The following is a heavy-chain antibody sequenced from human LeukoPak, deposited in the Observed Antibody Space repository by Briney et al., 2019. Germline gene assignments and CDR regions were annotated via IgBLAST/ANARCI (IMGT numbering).Heavy chain of an antibody. J-gene: IGHJ5*02. Sequence: LPGGSLRLSCAASGFTFSSYAMHWVRQAPGKGLEWVAVISYDGSNKYYADSVKGRFTISRDNSKNTLYLQMNSLRAEDTALYYCVKASSSSPQYNWFDAWGQGTLVTVSS. CDR3: VKASSSSPQYNWFDA. CDR1: GFTFSSYA. V-gene: IGHV3-30*04. CDR2: ISYDGSNK. D-gene: IGHD6-6*01.